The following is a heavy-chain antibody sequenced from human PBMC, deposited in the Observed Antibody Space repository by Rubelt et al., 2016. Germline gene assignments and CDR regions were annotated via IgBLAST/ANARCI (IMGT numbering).Heavy chain of an antibody. Sequence: QVQLVESGGGVVQPGRSLRLSCAASGFTFSSYTIHWVRQAPGKGLEWVAVISFDGISQYYADSVKGRFTVSRDKSRNTLWLQMSSLRDDDTAVYYCGRDDYWGQGTLVTVSS. CDR1: GFTFSSYT. CDR3: GRDDY. V-gene: IGHV3-30*04. J-gene: IGHJ4*02. CDR2: ISFDGISQ.